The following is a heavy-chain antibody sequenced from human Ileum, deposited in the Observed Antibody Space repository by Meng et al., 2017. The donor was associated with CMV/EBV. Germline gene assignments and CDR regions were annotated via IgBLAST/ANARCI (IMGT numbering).Heavy chain of an antibody. J-gene: IGHJ4*02. CDR1: GFTFSSYW. Sequence: GGSLRLSCAASGFTFSSYWMHWVRQAPGKGLVWVSRINSDGSSTSYADSVKGRFTISRDNAKNTLYLQMNSLRAEDTAVYYCARRGYSYGYVWGGEVGCWGQGALVTVSS. CDR2: INSDGSST. CDR3: ARRGYSYGYVWGGEVGC. D-gene: IGHD5-18*01. V-gene: IGHV3-74*01.